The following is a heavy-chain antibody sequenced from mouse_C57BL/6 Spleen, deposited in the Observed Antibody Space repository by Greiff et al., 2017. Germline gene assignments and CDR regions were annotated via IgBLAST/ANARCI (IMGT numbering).Heavy chain of an antibody. CDR3: ARGGSSYVYFDY. CDR1: GYAFSSSW. CDR2: IYPGDGDT. J-gene: IGHJ2*01. V-gene: IGHV1-82*01. Sequence: VQLQESGPELVKPGASVKISCKASGYAFSSSWMNWVKQRPGKGLEWIGRIYPGDGDTNYNGKFKGKATLTADKSSSTAYMQLSRLTSEDSAVYFGARGGSSYVYFDYWGQGTTLTVSS. D-gene: IGHD1-1*01.